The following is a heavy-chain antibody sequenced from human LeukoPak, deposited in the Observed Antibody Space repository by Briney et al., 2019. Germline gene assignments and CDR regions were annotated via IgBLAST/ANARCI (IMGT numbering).Heavy chain of an antibody. CDR3: ARPETQYSSGLDGFDI. J-gene: IGHJ3*02. CDR1: GFTVSSNH. V-gene: IGHV3-53*01. D-gene: IGHD6-19*01. CDR2: MYGGGAT. Sequence: GGSLRLSCAASGFTVSSNHMTWVRQTPGKGLEWVSVMYGGGATYYADSVKGRFTISRDNAKNTLYLQMNSLRTEDTAVYYCARPETQYSSGLDGFDIWGQGTMVTVSS.